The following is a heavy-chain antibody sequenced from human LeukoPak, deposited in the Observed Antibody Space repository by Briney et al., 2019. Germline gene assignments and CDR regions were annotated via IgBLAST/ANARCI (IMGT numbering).Heavy chain of an antibody. V-gene: IGHV4-38-2*01. J-gene: IGHJ4*02. CDR3: ARWILL. CDR1: GYAISSYYF. D-gene: IGHD2-2*03. Sequence: SEALSLTCALSGYAISSYYFWYWIRQPPGKGLEYIGAIYHSGSTYYNPSLKSRVIISVDTSNNQFSLKLNSVTAADTAVYYCARWILLWGQGTLVTVSS. CDR2: IYHSGST.